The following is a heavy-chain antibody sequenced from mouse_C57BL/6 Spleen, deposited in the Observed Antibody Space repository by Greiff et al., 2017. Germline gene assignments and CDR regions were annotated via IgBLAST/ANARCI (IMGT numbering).Heavy chain of an antibody. CDR2: ISSGSSTI. Sequence: VQLKESGGGLVKPGGSLKLSCAASGFTFSDYGMHWVRQAPEKGLEWVAYISSGSSTIYYADTVKGRFTISRDNAKNTLFLQMTSLRSEDTAMYYCARQGGDYYAMDYWGQGTSVTVSS. CDR3: ARQGGDYYAMDY. J-gene: IGHJ4*01. CDR1: GFTFSDYG. V-gene: IGHV5-17*01.